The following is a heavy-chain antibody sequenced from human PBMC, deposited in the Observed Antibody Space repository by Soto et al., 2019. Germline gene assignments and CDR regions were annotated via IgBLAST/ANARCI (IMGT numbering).Heavy chain of an antibody. V-gene: IGHV1-46*01. CDR1: GYTFTSYY. CDR2: INPSGGST. D-gene: IGHD3-3*01. CDR3: ARVPSRIAIFGVAPYFDY. J-gene: IGHJ4*02. Sequence: ASVKVSCKASGYTFTSYYMHWVRQAPGQGLEWMGIINPSGGSTSYAQKFQGRVTMTRDTSTSTCYMELSSLRSEDTAVYYCARVPSRIAIFGVAPYFDYWGQGTLVTVSS.